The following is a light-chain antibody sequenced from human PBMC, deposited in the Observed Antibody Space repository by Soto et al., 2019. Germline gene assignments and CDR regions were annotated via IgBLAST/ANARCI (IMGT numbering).Light chain of an antibody. V-gene: IGLV1-40*01. CDR2: GNS. CDR1: SSNIGAGYD. J-gene: IGLJ2*01. CDR3: QSYDSSLSGCVV. Sequence: QSVLTQPPSVSGAPGQRVTICCTGSSSNIGAGYDIHWYQQLPGTAPKLLIYGNSNRPSGVPDRFSGSKSGTSASLAITGLQAEDEADYYCQSYDSSLSGCVVFGGGTQLTVL.